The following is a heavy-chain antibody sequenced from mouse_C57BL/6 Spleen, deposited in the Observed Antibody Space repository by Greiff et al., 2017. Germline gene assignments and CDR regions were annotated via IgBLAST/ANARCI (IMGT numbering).Heavy chain of an antibody. CDR1: GYTFTSYW. Sequence: QVQLQQPGAELVKPGASVKLSCKASGYTFTSYWMHWVKPRPGRGLEWIGRIDPNSGGTKYNEKFKSKATLTVDKPSSTAYMQLSSLTSEDSAVYYCARSLLRRDYYAMDYWGQGTSVTVSS. CDR3: ARSLLRRDYYAMDY. J-gene: IGHJ4*01. V-gene: IGHV1-72*01. CDR2: IDPNSGGT. D-gene: IGHD1-1*01.